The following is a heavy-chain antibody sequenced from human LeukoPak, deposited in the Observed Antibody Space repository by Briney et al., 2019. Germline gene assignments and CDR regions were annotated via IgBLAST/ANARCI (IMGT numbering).Heavy chain of an antibody. V-gene: IGHV1-69*05. CDR2: IIPIFGTA. D-gene: IGHD3-22*01. J-gene: IGHJ5*02. Sequence: SVKVSCKASGGTFSSYAISWVRQAPGQGLEWMGGIIPIFGTANYAQKFQGRVTITTDESTSTAYMELSSLRSEDTAVYYCARDGNHYDSSGYLYWFDPWGQGTLVTVSS. CDR3: ARDGNHYDSSGYLYWFDP. CDR1: GGTFSSYA.